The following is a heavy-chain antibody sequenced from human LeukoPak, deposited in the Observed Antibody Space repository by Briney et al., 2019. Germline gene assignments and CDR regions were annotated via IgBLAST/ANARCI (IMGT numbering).Heavy chain of an antibody. V-gene: IGHV3-15*01. J-gene: IGHJ4*02. Sequence: GGSLRLSCAASGFTFSNAWMSWVRQAPGKGLEWVGRIKSKTDGGTTDYAAPVKGRFTISRDDSKNTLYLQMNSLKTEDTAVYYCTTGYDYVWGSPPVWGQGTLVTVSS. D-gene: IGHD3-16*01. CDR2: IKSKTDGGTT. CDR1: GFTFSNAW. CDR3: TTGYDYVWGSPPV.